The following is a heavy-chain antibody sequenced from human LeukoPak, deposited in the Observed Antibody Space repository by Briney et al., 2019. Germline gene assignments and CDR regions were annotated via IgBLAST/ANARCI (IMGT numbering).Heavy chain of an antibody. D-gene: IGHD2-2*01. CDR1: GFTFSSYA. CDR2: ISGNRLTT. Sequence: GGPLRLSCAASGFTFSSYAMSWVRQAPGKGLEWVSAISGNRLTTYYADSVKGRFTISRDNSRNTLFLQISSLRAEDTAVYYCARSQDIVLVPPAHIDYWGQGTLVTVSS. CDR3: ARSQDIVLVPPAHIDY. V-gene: IGHV3-23*01. J-gene: IGHJ4*02.